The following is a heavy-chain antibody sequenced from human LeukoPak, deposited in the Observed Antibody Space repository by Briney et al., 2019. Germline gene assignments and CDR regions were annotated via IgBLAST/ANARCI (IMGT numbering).Heavy chain of an antibody. CDR3: ARDRAPVTMIRGAPGGFDP. Sequence: SETLSLTCTVSGGSISSHFWSWIRQPPGKGLEWIGYMFYSGSTNYNPSLKSRVTISVDASKNQFSVKLTSVSAADTAVYYCARDRAPVTMIRGAPGGFDPWGQGTLVTVSS. CDR1: GGSISSHF. J-gene: IGHJ5*02. D-gene: IGHD3-10*01. V-gene: IGHV4-59*11. CDR2: MFYSGST.